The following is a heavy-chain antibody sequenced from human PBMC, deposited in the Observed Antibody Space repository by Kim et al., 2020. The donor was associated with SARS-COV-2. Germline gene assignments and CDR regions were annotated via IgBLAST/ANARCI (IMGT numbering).Heavy chain of an antibody. CDR2: INTNTGNP. CDR3: ARDEGVGIAAWGDY. CDR1: GYTFTSYA. Sequence: ASVKVSCKASGYTFTSYAMNWVRQAPGQGLEWMGWINTNTGNPTYAQGFTGRFVFSLDTSVSTSYLQISSLKAEDTAVYYCARDEGVGIAAWGDYWGQGTLVTVSS. D-gene: IGHD6-13*01. J-gene: IGHJ4*02. V-gene: IGHV7-4-1*02.